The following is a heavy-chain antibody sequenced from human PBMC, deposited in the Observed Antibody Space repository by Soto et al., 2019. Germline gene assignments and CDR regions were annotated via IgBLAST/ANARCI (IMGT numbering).Heavy chain of an antibody. CDR3: GKERRGSGWSVCNF. J-gene: IGHJ4*02. CDR1: GFTFRDYA. D-gene: IGHD6-19*01. V-gene: IGHV3-23*01. CDR2: ISGNGNDA. Sequence: SLRLSCAASGFTFRDYAMNWVCQVPGKGLEWVSDISGNGNDARYADSVKGRFSISRDNSRNTLYLHLNRLRVDDTAVYYCGKERRGSGWSVCNFWGQGTLVTVSS.